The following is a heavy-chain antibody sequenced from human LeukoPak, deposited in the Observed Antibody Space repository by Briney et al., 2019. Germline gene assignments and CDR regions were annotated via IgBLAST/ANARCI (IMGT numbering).Heavy chain of an antibody. Sequence: ASVKVSCKASGYTFTAYYLNWVRQAPGQGLEWMGWIDPKTGGTEIAQKFQGRVTMTRDTSMSTVYMELYSLRSDDTAVYSCARDPATSYYLDSWGQGTLVTVSS. CDR2: IDPKTGGT. CDR3: ARDPATSYYLDS. CDR1: GYTFTAYY. J-gene: IGHJ4*02. V-gene: IGHV1-2*02.